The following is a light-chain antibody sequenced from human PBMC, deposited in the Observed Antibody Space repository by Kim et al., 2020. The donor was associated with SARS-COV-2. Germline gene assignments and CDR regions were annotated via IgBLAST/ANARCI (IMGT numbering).Light chain of an antibody. J-gene: IGLJ2*01. CDR3: CSYAGLSTFVV. CDR2: EVT. Sequence: SITISCTGTSSDVGSYNLVSWYQHHPGKAPKLMIYEVTKRPSGVSNRFSGSKSGNTASLTISGLQAEDEADYYCCSYAGLSTFVVFGGGTQLTVL. V-gene: IGLV2-23*02. CDR1: SSDVGSYNL.